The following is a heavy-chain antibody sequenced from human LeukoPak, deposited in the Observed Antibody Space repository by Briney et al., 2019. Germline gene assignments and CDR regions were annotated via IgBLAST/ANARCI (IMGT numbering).Heavy chain of an antibody. J-gene: IGHJ6*02. Sequence: PGGSLRLSCAASGFTFSDFYMSRIRQAPGKGLEWLSYIGGSGTDIKYADSVEGRFTISRDNAKKSLYLQMTSLRVEDAAVYYCARDRCTGAACSGYYHGMDVWGQGTTVTVSS. V-gene: IGHV3-11*01. CDR3: ARDRCTGAACSGYYHGMDV. CDR2: IGGSGTDI. D-gene: IGHD2-8*02. CDR1: GFTFSDFY.